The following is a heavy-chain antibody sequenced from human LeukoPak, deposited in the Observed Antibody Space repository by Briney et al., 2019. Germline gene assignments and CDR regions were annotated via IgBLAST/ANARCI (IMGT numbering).Heavy chain of an antibody. D-gene: IGHD4-17*01. CDR2: IYYSGST. J-gene: IGHJ5*02. V-gene: IGHV4-59*12. CDR1: GGSISSYY. Sequence: PSETLSLTCTVSGGSISSYYWSWVRQPPGKGLEWIWYIYYSGSTNYNPSLKSRVTISVDTSKNQFSLKLSSVTAADTAVYYCASLYGVPTINWFDPWGQGTLVTVSS. CDR3: ASLYGVPTINWFDP.